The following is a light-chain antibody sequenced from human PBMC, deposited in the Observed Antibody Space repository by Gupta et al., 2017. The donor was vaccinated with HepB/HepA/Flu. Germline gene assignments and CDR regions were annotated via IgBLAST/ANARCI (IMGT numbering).Light chain of an antibody. Sequence: DIQMTQSPSSLSASVGDRVTITCRASQGIGNYLAWFQQKPGAAPKSLIYAASNLQSGVPSKFSRSGSATDFTLTLSNPQPENFSTYYRQQYHSYPLTFGQWTRLEIK. CDR2: AAS. CDR3: QQYHSYPLT. V-gene: IGKV1-16*02. J-gene: IGKJ5*01. CDR1: QGIGNY.